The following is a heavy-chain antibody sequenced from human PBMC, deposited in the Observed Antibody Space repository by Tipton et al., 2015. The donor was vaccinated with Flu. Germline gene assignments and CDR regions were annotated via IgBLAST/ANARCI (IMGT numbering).Heavy chain of an antibody. CDR3: ARDPSLGMPDYFDY. V-gene: IGHV4-38-2*02. J-gene: IGHJ4*02. CDR1: GYSMRRDYF. D-gene: IGHD2-2*01. Sequence: TLSLTCSVSGYSMRRDYFWGWIRQAPGKGLEWIGNIHYSGSPHYNPSLKSRVTISVDTSKNQFSLRLNSVTAADTAVYYCARDPSLGMPDYFDYWGQGTLVTASS. CDR2: IHYSGSP.